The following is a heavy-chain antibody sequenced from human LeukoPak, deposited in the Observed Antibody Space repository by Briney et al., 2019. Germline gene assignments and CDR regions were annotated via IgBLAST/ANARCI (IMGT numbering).Heavy chain of an antibody. V-gene: IGHV4-59*01. D-gene: IGHD1-26*01. Sequence: SETLSLTCTLFGGSISSYYWSWIRQPPGKGLEWIGYIYYTGSTNYNPSLKSRVTIPVDTSKNQFSLKLSSVTAADTAVYYCARSPPSYSYYYYYMDVWGKGTTVTISS. J-gene: IGHJ6*03. CDR1: GGSISSYY. CDR3: ARSPPSYSYYYYYMDV. CDR2: IYYTGST.